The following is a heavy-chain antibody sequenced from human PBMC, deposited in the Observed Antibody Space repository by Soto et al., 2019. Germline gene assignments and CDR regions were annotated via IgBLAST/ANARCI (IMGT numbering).Heavy chain of an antibody. Sequence: GGSLTLSCAASGFTFSGSAMHRVRQASGKGLEWVGRIRSKANSYATAYAASVKGRFTISRDDSKNTAYLQMNSLKTVDTAVYYCTTEVVAACYWVQGTLVTVSS. D-gene: IGHD2-15*01. V-gene: IGHV3-73*01. CDR1: GFTFSGSA. CDR2: IRSKANSYAT. J-gene: IGHJ4*02. CDR3: TTEVVAACY.